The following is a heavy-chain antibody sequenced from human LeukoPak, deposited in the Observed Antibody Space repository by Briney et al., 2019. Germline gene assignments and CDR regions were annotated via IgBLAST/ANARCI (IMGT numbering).Heavy chain of an antibody. CDR3: ARLRYSSGWYAAY. D-gene: IGHD6-19*01. V-gene: IGHV5-51*01. Sequence: GESLKISCKGSGYSFTTYWIGWVRQMPGKGLEWMGIIYPGDSVTKYSPSFQGQVTISADKSISTAYLQWSSLKASDTAMYYCARLRYSSGWYAAYWGQGTLVTVSS. CDR1: GYSFTTYW. CDR2: IYPGDSVT. J-gene: IGHJ4*02.